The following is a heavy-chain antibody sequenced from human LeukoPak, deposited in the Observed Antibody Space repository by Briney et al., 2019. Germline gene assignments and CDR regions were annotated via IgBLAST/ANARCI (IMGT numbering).Heavy chain of an antibody. D-gene: IGHD4-17*01. CDR1: GFTFSSYA. V-gene: IGHV3-30-3*01. CDR2: ISYDGSNK. J-gene: IGHJ4*02. Sequence: GGSLRLSCAASGFTFSSYAMHWVRQAPGKGLEWVAVISYDGSNKYYADSVKGRFTISRDNSKNTLYLQMNSLRAEDTAVYYCAKGRYKDGDYAFDYWGQGTLVTVSS. CDR3: AKGRYKDGDYAFDY.